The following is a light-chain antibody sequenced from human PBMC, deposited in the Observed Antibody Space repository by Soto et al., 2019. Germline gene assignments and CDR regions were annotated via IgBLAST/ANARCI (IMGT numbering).Light chain of an antibody. CDR2: SSN. J-gene: IGLJ2*01. CDR1: SSNIGGTNY. CDR3: ASWDDRLGAVI. V-gene: IGLV1-47*02. Sequence: VLTQPPSASGTPGQRVFISCSGSSSNIGGTNYAYWYQQLPGAAPKLLMHSSNLRPSGVPERISGSKSGTSASLAISGLRSEDEAVYYCASWDDRLGAVIFGGGTKVTVL.